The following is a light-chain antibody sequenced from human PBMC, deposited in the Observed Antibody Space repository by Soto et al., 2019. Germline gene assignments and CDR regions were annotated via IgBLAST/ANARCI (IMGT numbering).Light chain of an antibody. CDR1: SSNIGARYD. CDR2: GNN. Sequence: QLVLTQPPSVSGAPGQRVTISCTGSSSNIGARYDVHWYQQLPGTAPKLVIYGNNNRPSGVPDRFSGSKSGSSASLAITGLQAEDEADYYCQSYDGSLSGWGVFGGGTKLTVL. V-gene: IGLV1-40*01. CDR3: QSYDGSLSGWGV. J-gene: IGLJ2*01.